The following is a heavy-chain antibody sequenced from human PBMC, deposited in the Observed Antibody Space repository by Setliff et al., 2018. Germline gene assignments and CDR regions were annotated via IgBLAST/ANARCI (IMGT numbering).Heavy chain of an antibody. Sequence: GGSLRLSCAASGFTFSCYSMSWVRQAPGKGLEWVSYISSSSSTIYYADSVKGRFTISRDNAKNSLYLQMNSLRPEDTAVYYCARSPANGGHDAFDIWGQGTMVTVSS. CDR1: GFTFSCYS. D-gene: IGHD6-25*01. CDR2: ISSSSSTI. V-gene: IGHV3-48*01. CDR3: ARSPANGGHDAFDI. J-gene: IGHJ3*02.